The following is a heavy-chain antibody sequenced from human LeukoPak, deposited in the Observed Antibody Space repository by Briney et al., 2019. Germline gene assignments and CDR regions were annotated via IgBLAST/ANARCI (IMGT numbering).Heavy chain of an antibody. Sequence: GASVKVSCKASGYTFTGYYMHWVRQALGQGLEWMGWINPNSGGTNYAQKFQGRVTRTRDTSSSTAYMELSRLRSDDTAVYYCASRVAMLWFGESDLDYWGQGTLVTVSS. CDR2: INPNSGGT. CDR3: ASRVAMLWFGESDLDY. J-gene: IGHJ4*02. CDR1: GYTFTGYY. V-gene: IGHV1-2*02. D-gene: IGHD3-10*01.